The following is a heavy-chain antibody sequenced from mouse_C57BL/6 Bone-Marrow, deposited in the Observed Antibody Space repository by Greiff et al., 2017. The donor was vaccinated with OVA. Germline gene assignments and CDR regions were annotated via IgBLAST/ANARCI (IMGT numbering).Heavy chain of an antibody. V-gene: IGHV3-6*01. CDR2: ISYDGSN. J-gene: IGHJ3*01. D-gene: IGHD1-1*01. Sequence: EVKLMESGPGLVKPSQSLSLTCSVTGYSITSGYYWNWIRQFPGNKLEWMGYISYDGSNNYNPSLKNRISITRDTSKNQFFLKLNSVTTEDTATYYCARGDLLRFAYWGQGTLVTVSA. CDR3: ARGDLLRFAY. CDR1: GYSITSGYY.